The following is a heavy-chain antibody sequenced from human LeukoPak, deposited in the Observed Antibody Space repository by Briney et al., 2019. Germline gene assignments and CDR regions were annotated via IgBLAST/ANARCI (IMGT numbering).Heavy chain of an antibody. Sequence: SVKVSCKASGGTFSSYAISWVRQAPGQGLEWMGGIIPIFGTANYAQKFQGRVTITTDESTSTAYMELSSLRSEDTAAYYCAGRPRTAAGLYYFDYWGQGTLVTVSS. J-gene: IGHJ4*02. V-gene: IGHV1-69*05. CDR3: AGRPRTAAGLYYFDY. CDR2: IIPIFGTA. D-gene: IGHD6-13*01. CDR1: GGTFSSYA.